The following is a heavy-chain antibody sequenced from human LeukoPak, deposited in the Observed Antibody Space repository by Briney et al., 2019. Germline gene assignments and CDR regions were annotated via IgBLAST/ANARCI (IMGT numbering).Heavy chain of an antibody. CDR3: AKDYRYGRA. D-gene: IGHD6-13*01. CDR1: GFTFNSFA. CDR2: INVRGDAT. J-gene: IGHJ5*02. V-gene: IGHV3-23*01. Sequence: GGSLRLSCAASGFTFNSFAFTWVRQAPGRGLEWVSAINVRGDATFYAESVRGRFTISRDNSKNTLYLQMNSLGAEDTALYYCAKDYRYGRAWGPGTLVVVSS.